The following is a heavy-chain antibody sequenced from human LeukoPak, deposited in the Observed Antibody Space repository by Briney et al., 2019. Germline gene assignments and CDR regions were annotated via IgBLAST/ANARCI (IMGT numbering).Heavy chain of an antibody. J-gene: IGHJ4*02. CDR2: ISGSGGST. CDR3: AKGDLGYCSSTSCNDY. Sequence: GSLRLSCAASGFTFSSYAMSWVRQAPGKGLEWVSAISGSGGSTYYADSVKGRFTISRDNSKNTLYLQMNSLRAEDMAVYYCAKGDLGYCSSTSCNDYWGQGTLVTVSS. D-gene: IGHD2-2*01. CDR1: GFTFSSYA. V-gene: IGHV3-23*01.